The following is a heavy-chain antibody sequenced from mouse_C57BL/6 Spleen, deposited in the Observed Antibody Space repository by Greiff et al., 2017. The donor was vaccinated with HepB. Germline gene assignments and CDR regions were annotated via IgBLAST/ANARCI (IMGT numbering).Heavy chain of an antibody. J-gene: IGHJ4*01. V-gene: IGHV1-66*01. D-gene: IGHD1-1*01. CDR1: GYSFTSYY. CDR3: ARPGSYYGSSYDAMDY. CDR2: IYPGSGNT. Sequence: VQLQQSGPELVKPGASVKISCKASGYSFTSYYIHWVKQRPGQGLEWIGWIYPGSGNTKYNEKFKGKATLTAETSSSTAYMQLSSLTSEDSAVYYCARPGSYYGSSYDAMDYWGQGTSVTVSS.